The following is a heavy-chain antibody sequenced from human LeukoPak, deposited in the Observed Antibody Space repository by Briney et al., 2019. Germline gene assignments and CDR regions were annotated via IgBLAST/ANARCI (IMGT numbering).Heavy chain of an antibody. D-gene: IGHD1-1*01. CDR2: ISGSGGST. Sequence: GGSLRLSCAASGFTFSSYSMNWVRQAPGKGLEWVSAISGSGGSTYYADSVKGRFTISRDNSKNTLYLQMNSLRAEDTAVYYCAKGERGPYYFDYWGQGTLVTVSS. J-gene: IGHJ4*02. CDR3: AKGERGPYYFDY. CDR1: GFTFSSYS. V-gene: IGHV3-23*01.